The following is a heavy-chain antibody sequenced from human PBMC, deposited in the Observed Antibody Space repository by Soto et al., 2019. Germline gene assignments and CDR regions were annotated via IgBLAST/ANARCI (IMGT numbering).Heavy chain of an antibody. J-gene: IGHJ6*02. Sequence: PGGSLRLSCAASGFTFSSYSMNWVRQAPGKGLEWVSSISSSSSYIYYADSVKGRFTISRDNAKNSLYLQMNSLRAEDTAVYYCARRRDGRPGYYHYYGMDVWGQGTTVTVSS. CDR1: GFTFSSYS. D-gene: IGHD2-8*01. CDR2: ISSSSSYI. V-gene: IGHV3-21*01. CDR3: ARRRDGRPGYYHYYGMDV.